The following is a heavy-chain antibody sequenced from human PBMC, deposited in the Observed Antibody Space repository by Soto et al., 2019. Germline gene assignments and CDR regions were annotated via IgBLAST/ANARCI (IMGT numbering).Heavy chain of an antibody. Sequence: EVQVLESGGGLVQPGGSLRLSCAASGFTFSIYAMSWVRQAPGKGLEWVSAISDSGRTYYADSVKGRFTISRDTSKNTVFLPMISLRSDDTAVYSCATRTYSGVLDGHAEVEVWGQGTTVTVSS. D-gene: IGHD1-26*01. CDR2: ISDSGRT. CDR1: GFTFSIYA. V-gene: IGHV3-23*01. J-gene: IGHJ6*01. CDR3: ATRTYSGVLDGHAEVEV.